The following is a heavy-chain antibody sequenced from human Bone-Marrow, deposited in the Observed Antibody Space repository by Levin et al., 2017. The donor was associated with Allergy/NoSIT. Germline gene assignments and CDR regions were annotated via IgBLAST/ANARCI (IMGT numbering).Heavy chain of an antibody. CDR1: GGSISNSY. CDR2: IYSSGST. J-gene: IGHJ6*02. V-gene: IGHV4-59*01. Sequence: SQTLSLTCTVSGGSISNSYWNWIRQPPGKGLEWIGYIYSSGSTHYNPSLKSRVTISVDTSKNQFSLNLSSVTAADTAVYYCARSDDTSGFHYYGMDVWGQGTTVTVSS. D-gene: IGHD3-22*01. CDR3: ARSDDTSGFHYYGMDV.